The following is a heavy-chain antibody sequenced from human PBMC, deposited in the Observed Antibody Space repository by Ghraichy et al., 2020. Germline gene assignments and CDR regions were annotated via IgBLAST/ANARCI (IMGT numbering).Heavy chain of an antibody. J-gene: IGHJ4*02. CDR1: GFTFSSYW. V-gene: IGHV3-7*03. D-gene: IGHD3-10*01. Sequence: GALRLSCAASGFTFSSYWMSWVRQAPGKGLEWVANITQDESEKYYVDSVKGRFTISRDNAKTSLYLQMNTLRAEDTAVYYCARRRGTLYGSGSLDYWGQGTLVTVCS. CDR3: ARRRGTLYGSGSLDY. CDR2: ITQDESEK.